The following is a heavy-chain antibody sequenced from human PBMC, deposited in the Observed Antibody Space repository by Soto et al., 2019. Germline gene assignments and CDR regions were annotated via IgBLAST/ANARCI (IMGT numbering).Heavy chain of an antibody. V-gene: IGHV5-51*01. Sequence: EVQLVQSGAEVKKPGESLKISCQGSGSSFSSYWIGWVRHMPGKGVEWLACIAPHPNTIYSPHFEGKITVSDAKSIRTAYLQWSSVKASDTARYYCARRTYTSGWRPYFDYWGQGTLVTVSS. CDR2: IAPHPNT. D-gene: IGHD6-19*01. CDR3: ARRTYTSGWRPYFDY. J-gene: IGHJ4*02. CDR1: GSSFSSYW.